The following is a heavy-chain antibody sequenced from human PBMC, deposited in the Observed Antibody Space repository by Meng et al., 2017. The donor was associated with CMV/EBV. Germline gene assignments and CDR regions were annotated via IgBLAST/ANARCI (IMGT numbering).Heavy chain of an antibody. CDR3: ATYCSSTSCYPKQFDY. CDR1: GFTFSSYA. Sequence: GESLKISCAASGFTFSSYAMHWVRQAPGKGLEWVAVISYDGSNKYYADSVKGRFTISRDNSKNTLYLQMNSLRAEDTAVYYCATYCSSTSCYPKQFDYWGQGTLVTVSS. J-gene: IGHJ4*02. CDR2: ISYDGSNK. D-gene: IGHD2-2*01. V-gene: IGHV3-30-3*01.